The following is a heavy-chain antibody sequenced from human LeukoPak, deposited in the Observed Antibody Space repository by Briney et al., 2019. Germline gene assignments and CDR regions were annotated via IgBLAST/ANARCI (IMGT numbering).Heavy chain of an antibody. CDR2: ISRRGDTK. CDR3: VSFYETY. J-gene: IGHJ4*02. Sequence: GGSLRLSCVASGFTLSSYTINWVRRAPGKGLEWVSVISRRGDTKYYADSVKGRFTISKDNAKNTVYLQMNNLRAEDTAVYYCVSFYETYWGRGTLVTVSS. V-gene: IGHV3-23*01. D-gene: IGHD2-2*01. CDR1: GFTLSSYT.